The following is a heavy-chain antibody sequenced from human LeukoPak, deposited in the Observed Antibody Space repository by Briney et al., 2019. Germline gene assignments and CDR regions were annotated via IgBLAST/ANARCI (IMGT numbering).Heavy chain of an antibody. D-gene: IGHD3-22*01. CDR1: GFTFSSYG. J-gene: IGHJ4*02. Sequence: GPLRLSCAASGFTFSSYGMHWVRPAPGKGLEWVAFILYDGSNKYYADSVKGRFTISRDNSKNTLYLQMNSLRAEDTAVYYCAKDAPYYYDSSGYYAGLDYWGQGTLVTVSS. CDR3: AKDAPYYYDSSGYYAGLDY. CDR2: ILYDGSNK. V-gene: IGHV3-30*02.